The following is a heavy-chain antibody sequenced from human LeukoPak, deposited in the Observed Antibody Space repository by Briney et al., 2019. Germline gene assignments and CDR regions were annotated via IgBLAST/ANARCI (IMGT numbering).Heavy chain of an antibody. CDR1: GGSISSYY. D-gene: IGHD1-26*01. CDR3: ARGGAALTTFDY. Sequence: SETLSLTCTVSGGSISSYYWSWIRQPPGKGLEWIGYIYYSGSTNYNPSLKSRVTISVDTSKNQFSLKLSSVTAADTAVYYRARGGAALTTFDYWGQGTLVTVSS. V-gene: IGHV4-59*01. CDR2: IYYSGST. J-gene: IGHJ4*02.